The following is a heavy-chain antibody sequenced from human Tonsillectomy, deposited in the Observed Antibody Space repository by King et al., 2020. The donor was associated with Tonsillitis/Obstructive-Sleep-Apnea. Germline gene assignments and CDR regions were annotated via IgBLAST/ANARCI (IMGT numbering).Heavy chain of an antibody. V-gene: IGHV3-66*01. D-gene: IGHD7-27*01. J-gene: IGHJ5*02. CDR3: ARNNWGSFNWFDP. Sequence: QLVQSGGGLVQPGGSLRLSCAASGFTVSSNYMSWVRQAPGKGLEWVSVFYSGGSSHYADSVKGRFSISRDNSKNTLYLQMNSLRAEDTAVYYCARNNWGSFNWFDPWGQGTLVTVSS. CDR2: FYSGGSS. CDR1: GFTVSSNY.